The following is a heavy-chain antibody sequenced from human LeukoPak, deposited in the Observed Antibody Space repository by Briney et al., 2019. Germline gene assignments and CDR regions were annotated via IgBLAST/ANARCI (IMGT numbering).Heavy chain of an antibody. D-gene: IGHD3-22*01. Sequence: ASAKASCKASGYTFTSYGISWVRQAPGQGLEWIGWISAYNGNTNYAQKLQGRVTMTTDTSTSTAYMELRSLRSDDTAVYYCARGLDYDSSLDAFDIWGQGTMVTVSS. J-gene: IGHJ3*02. V-gene: IGHV1-18*01. CDR3: ARGLDYDSSLDAFDI. CDR2: ISAYNGNT. CDR1: GYTFTSYG.